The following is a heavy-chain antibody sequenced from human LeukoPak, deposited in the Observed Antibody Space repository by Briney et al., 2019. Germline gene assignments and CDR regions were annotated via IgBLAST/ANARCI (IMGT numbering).Heavy chain of an antibody. CDR2: IIPIFGTA. J-gene: IGHJ4*02. D-gene: IGHD4-23*01. CDR1: GGTFSSYA. CDR3: ARGWLAESTVVTPYNY. Sequence: GASVKVSCKASGGTFSSYAISWVRQAPGQGLEWMGGIIPIFGTANYARKFQGRVTISAVESMSTAYMQLSSLRSVDTAVYYCARGWLAESTVVTPYNYWGQGTLVTVSS. V-gene: IGHV1-69*13.